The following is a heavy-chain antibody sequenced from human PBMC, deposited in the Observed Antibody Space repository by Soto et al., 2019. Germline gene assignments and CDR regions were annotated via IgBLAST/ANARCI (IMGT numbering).Heavy chain of an antibody. CDR3: AKEPRKGVFWRGH. V-gene: IGHV3-30*18. J-gene: IGHJ4*02. Sequence: ESGGGAVQPGRSLRLSCAASGFTFSSYGMLWVRQAPGKGLEWVAIISYDGSDKDYAEPVKGRFTVSRDNSKNTLYVQMNNLRPEDTAVYFCAKEPRKGVFWRGHWGQGTLVTVSS. CDR2: ISYDGSDK. CDR1: GFTFSSYG. D-gene: IGHD3-3*01.